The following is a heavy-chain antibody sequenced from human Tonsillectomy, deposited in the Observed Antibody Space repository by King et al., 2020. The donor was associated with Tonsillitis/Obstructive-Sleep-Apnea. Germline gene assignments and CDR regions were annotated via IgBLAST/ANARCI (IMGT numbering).Heavy chain of an antibody. CDR1: GFSFSSYA. J-gene: IGHJ6*03. Sequence: HVQLVESGGGVVQPGRSLRLSCAASGFSFSSYAMHWVRQAPGKGLEWVALISYDGSKKYYADSIKGRFTISRDSSKNTLYLQMNSLRTEDTAVYYCARDPVSYSSGGNCYSASFLGYYYMDVWGKGTTVTVSS. D-gene: IGHD2-15*01. CDR2: ISYDGSKK. V-gene: IGHV3-30*01. CDR3: ARDPVSYSSGGNCYSASFLGYYYMDV.